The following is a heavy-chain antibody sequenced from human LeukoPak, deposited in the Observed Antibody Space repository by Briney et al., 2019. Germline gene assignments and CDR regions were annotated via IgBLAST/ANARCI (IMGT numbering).Heavy chain of an antibody. CDR1: GFTFSNAW. J-gene: IGHJ4*02. CDR2: IKSKTDGGTT. CDR3: TTDIVVVPAAISGVS. V-gene: IGHV3-15*07. Sequence: GGSLRLSCAASGFTFSNAWMNWVRQAPGKGLEWVGRIKSKTDGGTTDYAAPVKGRFTISRDDSKNTLYLQMNSLKTEDTAVYYCTTDIVVVPAAISGVSWGQGTLVTVSS. D-gene: IGHD2-2*01.